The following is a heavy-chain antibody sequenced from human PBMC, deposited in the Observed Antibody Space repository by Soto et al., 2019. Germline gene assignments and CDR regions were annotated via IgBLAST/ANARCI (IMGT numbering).Heavy chain of an antibody. V-gene: IGHV3-23*01. J-gene: IGHJ6*02. D-gene: IGHD4-17*01. Sequence: GWSLRLSCAASGFTFSSYAMSWVRQAPGKGLEWVSAISGSGGSTYYADSVKGRFTISRDNSKNTLYLQMNSLRAEDTAVYYCAKDGYGDYVIDLGGMDVWGQGTTVTVSS. CDR3: AKDGYGDYVIDLGGMDV. CDR1: GFTFSSYA. CDR2: ISGSGGST.